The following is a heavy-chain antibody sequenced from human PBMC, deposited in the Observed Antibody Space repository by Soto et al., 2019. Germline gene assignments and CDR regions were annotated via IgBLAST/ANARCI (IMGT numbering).Heavy chain of an antibody. CDR3: AKDWQWLVRSSPLPDY. Sequence: EVQLLESGGGLVQPGGSLSLSCAASGFTFSRYAMSWVRLSPGKGLEWVSAIIGSGGRTYYADSVKGRFTISRDNSKNKLYLQMSSLRIEDTAVYYRAKDWQWLVRSSPLPDYSGLGTLGTVSA. V-gene: IGHV3-23*01. CDR1: GFTFSRYA. CDR2: IIGSGGRT. D-gene: IGHD6-19*01. J-gene: IGHJ4*02.